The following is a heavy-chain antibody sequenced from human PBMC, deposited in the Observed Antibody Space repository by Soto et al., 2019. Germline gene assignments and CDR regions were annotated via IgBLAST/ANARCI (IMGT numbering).Heavy chain of an antibody. V-gene: IGHV4-4*07. CDR3: ARDQSGAADI. J-gene: IGHJ3*02. Sequence: QVQLQESGPGLVEPSETLSLTCTVSGDSMSSYYWNWICQPAGKGLEWIGRISATGRTSYMSSLKSRITLSVDTSKNQFSLNLKFVTAADTAVYFCARDQSGAADIWGQGTMVTVS. D-gene: IGHD7-27*01. CDR2: ISATGRT. CDR1: GDSMSSYY.